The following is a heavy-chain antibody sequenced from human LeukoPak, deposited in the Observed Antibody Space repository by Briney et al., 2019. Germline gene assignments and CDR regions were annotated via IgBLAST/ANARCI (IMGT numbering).Heavy chain of an antibody. CDR2: IYHSGST. CDR1: GYSISSGYYY. J-gene: IGHJ3*02. D-gene: IGHD2-21*02. Sequence: SETLSLTCAVSGYSISSGYYYWDWIRQPPGKGLEWIGSIYHSGSTYYNPSLKSRVTISVDTSKNQVSLRLNSVTAADTAVYYCARRQEYQLLFGFDSWGQGTMVTVSS. V-gene: IGHV4-38-2*01. CDR3: ARRQEYQLLFGFDS.